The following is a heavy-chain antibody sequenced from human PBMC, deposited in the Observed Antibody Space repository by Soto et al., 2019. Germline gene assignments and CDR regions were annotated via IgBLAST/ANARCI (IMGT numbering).Heavy chain of an antibody. CDR2: ISSDGNTQ. CDR1: GFAFSSYG. V-gene: IGHV3-30*18. CDR3: AKEIAVAGDLDY. Sequence: GGSLRLSCVASGFAFSSYGIHWVRQAPGKGLEWVAVISSDGNTQYYANYVKGRFTISRDNSKNTLYLQMDSLRPEDTAVYYCAKEIAVAGDLDYWGHGTLVTAP. D-gene: IGHD6-19*01. J-gene: IGHJ4*01.